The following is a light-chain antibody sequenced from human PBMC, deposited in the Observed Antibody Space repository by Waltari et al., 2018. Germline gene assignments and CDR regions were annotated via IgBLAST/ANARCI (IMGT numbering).Light chain of an antibody. J-gene: IGKJ1*01. CDR3: QQYATSPRT. V-gene: IGKV3-20*01. Sequence: EIVLTQSPGTVSLSPGEGATLSCRASQSVASSYVAWYQQKPGQAPRLRIYGGSGRATGSPDRFSGSWSETDFSLTISRVRPEDSAVYYCQQYATSPRTFGQGTKVEIK. CDR1: QSVASSY. CDR2: GGS.